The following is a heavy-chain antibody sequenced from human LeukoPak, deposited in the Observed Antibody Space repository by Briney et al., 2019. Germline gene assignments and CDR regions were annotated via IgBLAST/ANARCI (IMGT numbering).Heavy chain of an antibody. CDR3: ARGERWLQPYYFDY. CDR2: INHVEST. V-gene: IGHV4-4*02. Sequence: SETLSLTCAVSGGSITSSNWWSWVRQPPGKGLEWIGEINHVESTNYNPSLKSRLTTSVDTSKNQFSLKLSSVTAADTAVYYCARGERWLQPYYFDYWGQGTLVTVSS. J-gene: IGHJ4*02. CDR1: GGSITSSNW. D-gene: IGHD5-24*01.